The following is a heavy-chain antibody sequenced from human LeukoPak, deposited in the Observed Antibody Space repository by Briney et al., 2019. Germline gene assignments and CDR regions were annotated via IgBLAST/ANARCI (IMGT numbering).Heavy chain of an antibody. CDR1: GGSISTYY. CDR3: ARQSLGPSRSGTSNIWFDP. D-gene: IGHD3-10*01. V-gene: IGHV4-59*08. Sequence: SETLSLTCGVSGGSISTYYWSWIRQPPGKGLEWIGFVYYSGNTNYNPSLKSRVTISVDTPKNQFSLRLSSVTAADTAVYYCARQSLGPSRSGTSNIWFDPWGQGTLVTVSS. J-gene: IGHJ5*02. CDR2: VYYSGNT.